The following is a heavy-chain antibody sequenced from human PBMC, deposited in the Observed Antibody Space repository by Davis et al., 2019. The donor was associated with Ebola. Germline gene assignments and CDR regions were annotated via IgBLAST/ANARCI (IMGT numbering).Heavy chain of an antibody. CDR1: GFTFSDYY. CDR2: ISSSGSTI. Sequence: GESLKISCAASGFTFSDYYMSWIRQAPGKGLEWVSYISSSGSTIYYADSVKGRFTISRDNAKNSLYLQMNSLRVEDTAIFYCARRSEGSDWLIDYWGQGTLVTVSS. J-gene: IGHJ4*02. CDR3: ARRSEGSDWLIDY. V-gene: IGHV3-11*04. D-gene: IGHD6-19*01.